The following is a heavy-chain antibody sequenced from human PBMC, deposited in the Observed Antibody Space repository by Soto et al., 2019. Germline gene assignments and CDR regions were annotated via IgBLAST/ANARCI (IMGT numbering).Heavy chain of an antibody. CDR2: IYWDDDK. D-gene: IGHD3-16*01. CDR3: VHKGGGDRILDH. CDR1: GSSLSTCGVA. J-gene: IGHJ4*02. V-gene: IGHV2-5*02. Sequence: QITLKESGPTLVKPTQTLTLTCTFCGSSLSTCGVAVGWIRQPPGKALEWLALIYWDDDKRYSPSLKSRLTIPQDTSQNQVLLTMPNMDPVDTATYYCVHKGGGDRILDHWGQGTLVTVSS.